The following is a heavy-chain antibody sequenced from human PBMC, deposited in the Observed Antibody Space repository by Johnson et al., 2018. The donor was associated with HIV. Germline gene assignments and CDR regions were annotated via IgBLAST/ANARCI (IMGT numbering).Heavy chain of an antibody. Sequence: VQLVESGGGLIQPGGSLRISCAASGFSFTNAWMSWVRQGPGKGLEWVGRIKSKTDGGTTDYAAPVKGRFTISRDDSKNTLYLQMNSLKTEDTAVYYCTTGWYSGYDLPNAFDIWGQGTMVTVSS. CDR1: GFSFTNAW. V-gene: IGHV3-15*01. J-gene: IGHJ3*02. CDR2: IKSKTDGGTT. D-gene: IGHD5-12*01. CDR3: TTGWYSGYDLPNAFDI.